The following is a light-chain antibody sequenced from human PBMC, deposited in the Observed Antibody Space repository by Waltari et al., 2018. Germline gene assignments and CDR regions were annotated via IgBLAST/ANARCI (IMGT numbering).Light chain of an antibody. V-gene: IGKV3-20*01. CDR2: GAS. Sequence: EIVLTQSPGTLSLSPGERATLSCRASQSVSRALAWYQQKPGQAPRLLIYGASNRATGIPDMVSGSGSGTDFSLTISSLEPEDFAVYYCQHYLRLPATFGQGTKVEIK. J-gene: IGKJ1*01. CDR3: QHYLRLPAT. CDR1: QSVSRA.